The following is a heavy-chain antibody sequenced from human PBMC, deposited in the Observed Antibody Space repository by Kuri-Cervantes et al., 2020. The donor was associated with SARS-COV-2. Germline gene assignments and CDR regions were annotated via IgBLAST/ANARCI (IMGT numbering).Heavy chain of an antibody. D-gene: IGHD3-3*01. CDR2: TYYRSKWYN. CDR3: ARRSAYYTGMRNWFDP. V-gene: IGHV6-1*01. Sequence: SQTLSLTCAISGDSVSSNSAAWNWIRQSPSRGLEWLGRTYYRSKWYNDYAVSVKSRITINPDTSKNQFSLQLNSVTPEDTAVYYCARRSAYYTGMRNWFDPWGQGTLVTVSS. CDR1: GDSVSSNSAA. J-gene: IGHJ5*02.